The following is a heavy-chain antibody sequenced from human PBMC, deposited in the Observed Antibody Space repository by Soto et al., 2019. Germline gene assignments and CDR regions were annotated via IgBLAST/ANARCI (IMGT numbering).Heavy chain of an antibody. D-gene: IGHD3-10*01. V-gene: IGHV4-59*08. J-gene: IGHJ4*02. Sequence: SETLSLTCTVSGGSISSYYWSWIRQPPGKGLEWIGYIYYSGSTNYNPSLKSRVTISVDTSKNQFSLKLSSVTAADTAVYYCARHGSISGSYGEFDYWGQGTLVTVSS. CDR1: GGSISSYY. CDR3: ARHGSISGSYGEFDY. CDR2: IYYSGST.